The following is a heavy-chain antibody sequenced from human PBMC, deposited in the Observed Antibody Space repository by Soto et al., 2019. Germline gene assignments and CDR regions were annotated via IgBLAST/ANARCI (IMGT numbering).Heavy chain of an antibody. CDR2: MNPNSGNT. Sequence: QVQLVQSGAEVKKPGASVKVSCTASGYTFTNYDINWVRQATGQGLEWMGWMNPNSGNTDPAQKFQGKITITRETSTRTSYTDLTTLTYEATAVYYSPRVWGNIDYSDQGTLVTVSS. CDR3: PRVWGNIDY. J-gene: IGHJ4*02. D-gene: IGHD3-16*01. CDR1: GYTFTNYD. V-gene: IGHV1-8*01.